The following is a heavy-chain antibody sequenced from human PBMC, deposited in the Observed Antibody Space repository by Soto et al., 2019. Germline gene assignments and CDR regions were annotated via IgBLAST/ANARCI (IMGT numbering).Heavy chain of an antibody. J-gene: IGHJ4*02. V-gene: IGHV4-39*01. Sequence: PSETLSLTCTVSGGSISSSSYYWGWIRQPPGKGLEWIGSIYYSGSTYYNPSLKSRVTISVDTSKNQFSPKLTSDTAADTAVYYCATLQAGLAIAVAESIKGTDDYWGQGTLVTVSS. CDR3: ATLQAGLAIAVAESIKGTDDY. D-gene: IGHD6-19*01. CDR2: IYYSGST. CDR1: GGSISSSSYY.